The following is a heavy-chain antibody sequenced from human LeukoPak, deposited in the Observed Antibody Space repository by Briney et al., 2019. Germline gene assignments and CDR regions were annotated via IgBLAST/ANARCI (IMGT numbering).Heavy chain of an antibody. CDR2: ISGSSTHK. CDR3: ARDLGDPRGMDV. Sequence: MPGGSLRLSCVASGFSFSDYNINWVRQAPGKGLEWVSSISGSSTHKFYADSVKGRFTISRDNAKSSLYLQMNGLRAEDTAVYYCARDLGDPRGMDVWGQGTTVTVSS. J-gene: IGHJ6*02. CDR1: GFSFSDYN. D-gene: IGHD3-10*01. V-gene: IGHV3-21*06.